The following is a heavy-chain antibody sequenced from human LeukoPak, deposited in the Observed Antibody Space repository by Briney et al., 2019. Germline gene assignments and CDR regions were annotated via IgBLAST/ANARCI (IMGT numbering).Heavy chain of an antibody. D-gene: IGHD2-2*01. Sequence: SETLSLTCTVSGGSISSYYWSWIRQPPGKGLEWIGYIYYSGSTNYNPSLKSRVTISVDTSKNQFSLKLSSVTAADTAVYYCARGLLDIVVVPAAIDPWFDPWGQGTLVTVSS. J-gene: IGHJ5*02. CDR2: IYYSGST. CDR3: ARGLLDIVVVPAAIDPWFDP. CDR1: GGSISSYY. V-gene: IGHV4-59*12.